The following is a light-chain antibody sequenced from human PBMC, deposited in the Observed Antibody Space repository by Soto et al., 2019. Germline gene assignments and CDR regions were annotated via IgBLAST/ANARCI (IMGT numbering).Light chain of an antibody. Sequence: EIVLTQSPGTLSLSPGERATLSCRASQSVSSSYLAWYQQKPGQAHRLLIYGASSRATGIPDRFSGSGSGTGFTLTISRLEPEDFAVYYCQQYGSSQFTFGPGTKVDIK. CDR1: QSVSSSY. J-gene: IGKJ3*01. CDR2: GAS. CDR3: QQYGSSQFT. V-gene: IGKV3-20*01.